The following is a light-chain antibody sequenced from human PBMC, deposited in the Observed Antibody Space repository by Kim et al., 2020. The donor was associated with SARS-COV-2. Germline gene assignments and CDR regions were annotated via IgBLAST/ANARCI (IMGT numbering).Light chain of an antibody. CDR2: SAS. J-gene: IGKJ1*01. CDR3: QQYATSPET. CDR1: QSVSSNF. Sequence: ENVLTQSPGPLPLSPGERATLSCRASQSVSSNFLAWYQQKAGQAPRLLIYSASSRASGIPDRFSGSGSGTDFTLTISTLEPEDLAVYYCQQYATSPETFGQGTKVDIK. V-gene: IGKV3-20*01.